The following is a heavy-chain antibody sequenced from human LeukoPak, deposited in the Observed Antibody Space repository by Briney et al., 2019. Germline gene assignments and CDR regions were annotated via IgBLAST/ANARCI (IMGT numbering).Heavy chain of an antibody. V-gene: IGHV3-23*01. D-gene: IGHD4-11*01. CDR3: AKSGYSNFFDY. J-gene: IGHJ4*02. CDR2: VSGSCGST. Sequence: GGPLRLXCAASGFTFSSYAMNLVRMAPGKGLEWVSTVSGSCGSTYYAGSVKGRFTIYRDNSKSTLYLQMNSLRAEDTDVYYCAKSGYSNFFDYWGQGTLVTVSS. CDR1: GFTFSSYA.